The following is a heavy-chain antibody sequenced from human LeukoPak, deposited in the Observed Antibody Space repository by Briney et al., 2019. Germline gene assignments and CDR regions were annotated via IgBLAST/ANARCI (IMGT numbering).Heavy chain of an antibody. CDR2: IYYSGST. J-gene: IGHJ4*02. D-gene: IGHD6-19*01. CDR1: GGSISSSSYY. CDR3: YIAVAGTKGYSDY. Sequence: SETLSLTCTVSGGSISSSSYYWGWIRQPPGKGLEWIGSIYYSGSTYYNPSLKSRVTISVDTSKNQFSLKLSSVTAADTAVYYCYIAVAGTKGYSDYWGQGTLVTVSS. V-gene: IGHV4-39*07.